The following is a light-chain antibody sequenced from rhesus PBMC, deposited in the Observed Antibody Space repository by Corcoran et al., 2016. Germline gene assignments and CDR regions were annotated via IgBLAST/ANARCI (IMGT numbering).Light chain of an antibody. CDR2: APS. J-gene: IGKJ3*01. CDR1: QTISSY. CDR3: QQHKSHPPT. V-gene: IGKV1-44*02. Sequence: DIQMTQSPSSLSASVGDRVTITCRASQTISSYLAWYQQKPGKVPKILIYAPSSLESWVPSRFSGSGYGTEFTITINSLQPEDFVTSYGQQHKSHPPTFGPGTKLDIK.